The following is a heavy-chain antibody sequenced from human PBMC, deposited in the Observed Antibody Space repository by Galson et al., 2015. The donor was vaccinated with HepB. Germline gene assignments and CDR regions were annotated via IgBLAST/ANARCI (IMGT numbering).Heavy chain of an antibody. V-gene: IGHV1-69*13. D-gene: IGHD2-2*01. CDR1: GGTFSSYA. CDR3: ARVSQDCSSTSCYLDWFDP. J-gene: IGHJ5*02. Sequence: SVKVSCKASGGTFSSYAISWVRQAPGQGLEWMGGVIPIFGTANYAQKFQGRVTITADESTSTAYMELSSLRSEDTAVYYCARVSQDCSSTSCYLDWFDPWGQGTLVTVSS. CDR2: VIPIFGTA.